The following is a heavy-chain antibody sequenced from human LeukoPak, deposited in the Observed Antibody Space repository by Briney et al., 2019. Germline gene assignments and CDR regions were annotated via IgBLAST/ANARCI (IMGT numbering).Heavy chain of an antibody. CDR1: GGSISSSSYY. V-gene: IGHV4-39*01. CDR3: ASLTYYDILTCALDAFDI. D-gene: IGHD3-9*01. Sequence: PSETLSLTCTVSGGSISSSSYYWGWIRQPPGKGLEWIGSIYYSGSTYYNPSLKSRVTISVDTSKNQFSLKLSSVTAADTAVYYCASLTYYDILTCALDAFDIWGQGTMVTVSS. J-gene: IGHJ3*02. CDR2: IYYSGST.